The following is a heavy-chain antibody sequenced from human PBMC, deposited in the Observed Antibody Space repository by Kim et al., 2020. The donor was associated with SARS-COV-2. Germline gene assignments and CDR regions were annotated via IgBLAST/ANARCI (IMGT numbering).Heavy chain of an antibody. CDR1: GGSFSGYY. CDR3: ARGRGYCSGGSCYTEMP. J-gene: IGHJ5*02. Sequence: SETLSLTCAVYGGSFSGYYWSWIRQPPGKGLEWIGEINHSGSTNYNPSLKSRVTITVDTCKNQFTLKQSSVTAADTAVYYCARGRGYCSGGSCYTEMPWGQGTLVTVSS. CDR2: INHSGST. V-gene: IGHV4-34*01. D-gene: IGHD2-15*01.